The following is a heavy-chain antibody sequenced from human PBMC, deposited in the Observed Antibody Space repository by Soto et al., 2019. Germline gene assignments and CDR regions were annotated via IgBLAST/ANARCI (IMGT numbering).Heavy chain of an antibody. V-gene: IGHV3-30*18. Sequence: QVHLVESGGGVVQPGRSLRLSCTASGFTFSSYGMSWVRQAPGKGLEWMTIISYDGSLKYYADSVKGRFTVSRDNSKNTLYLQMNSLRADDTAVYYCAKEIKPLSSPWDFDYWGQGTLVTVSS. CDR2: ISYDGSLK. D-gene: IGHD1-26*01. CDR3: AKEIKPLSSPWDFDY. CDR1: GFTFSSYG. J-gene: IGHJ4*02.